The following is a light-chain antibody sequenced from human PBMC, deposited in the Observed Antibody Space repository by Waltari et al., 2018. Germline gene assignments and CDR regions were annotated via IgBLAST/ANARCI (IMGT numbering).Light chain of an antibody. V-gene: IGLV3-19*01. CDR2: GKD. CDR1: SLRTHY. J-gene: IGLJ3*02. Sequence: SSELTQDPAVSVALGQTVRITCHGASLRTHYAGWYQLKPGQAPVLVMFGKDKRPSGIPDRFSGYSSGTTSSLTITGAQAEDEADYYCSSRNGRANEVVFAGGTKVTVL. CDR3: SSRNGRANEVV.